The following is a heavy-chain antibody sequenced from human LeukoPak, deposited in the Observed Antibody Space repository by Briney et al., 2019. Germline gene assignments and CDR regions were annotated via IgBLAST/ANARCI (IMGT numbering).Heavy chain of an antibody. CDR2: IDPSDSYT. CDR1: GYSFTSYW. J-gene: IGHJ4*02. Sequence: GESLKISCKGSGYSFTSYWISWVRQMPGKGLEWMGRIDPSDSYTNYSPSFQGHVTISADKSISTAYLQWSSLKASDTATYYCARHGSGYCSGGSCYSGALDDYWGQGTLVTVSS. D-gene: IGHD2-15*01. V-gene: IGHV5-10-1*01. CDR3: ARHGSGYCSGGSCYSGALDDY.